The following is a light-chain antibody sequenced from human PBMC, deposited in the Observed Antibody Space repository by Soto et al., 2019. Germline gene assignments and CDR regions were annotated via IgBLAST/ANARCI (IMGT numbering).Light chain of an antibody. V-gene: IGKV3-20*01. J-gene: IGKJ5*01. CDR2: GAS. CDR3: QQYCTSPRIT. Sequence: EIVLTQSPGTLSLSPGERATLSCRASQSVSSSYLAWYQQKPGQAPRLLIYGASSRATGIPDRFSGSGSGTDFTLTISRLEPEDFAMYYCQQYCTSPRITFGQGTRLEI. CDR1: QSVSSSY.